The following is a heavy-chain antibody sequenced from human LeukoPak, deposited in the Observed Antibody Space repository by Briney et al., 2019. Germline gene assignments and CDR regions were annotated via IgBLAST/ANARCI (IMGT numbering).Heavy chain of an antibody. CDR1: GFTVSSNY. CDR2: IYTGGST. V-gene: IGHV3-66*02. D-gene: IGHD3-22*01. CDR3: SRTFYYYDSSGPKES. Sequence: PGGSLRLSCTVSGFTVSSNYITWVRQAPEKGLEWVSAIYTGGSTYYADSVKGRFTISRDNSKNTFYLQMNSLRPEDTAVYYCSRTFYYYDSSGPKESWGRGTLVTVSS. J-gene: IGHJ4*01.